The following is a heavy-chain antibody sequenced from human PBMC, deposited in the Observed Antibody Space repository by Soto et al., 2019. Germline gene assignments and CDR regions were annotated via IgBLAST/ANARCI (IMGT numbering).Heavy chain of an antibody. V-gene: IGHV4-30-2*01. CDR3: ARELLFYDSDGFSWDDAFDI. CDR2: IYQSGST. Sequence: SETLSLTCAVSGGSLSSSAYSWSWIRQPPGKGLEWIGFIYQSGSTYYNPSLKSRVTMSLDRPKNQFSLKLSSVTAADTAVYYCARELLFYDSDGFSWDDAFDIWGQGTTVTV. D-gene: IGHD3-22*01. J-gene: IGHJ3*02. CDR1: GGSLSSSAYS.